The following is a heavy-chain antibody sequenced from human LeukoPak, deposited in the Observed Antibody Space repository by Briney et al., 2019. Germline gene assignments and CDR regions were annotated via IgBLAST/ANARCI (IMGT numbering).Heavy chain of an antibody. CDR2: IKSKADGETI. J-gene: IGHJ4*02. CDR1: GFTFTNAW. Sequence: PGGSLRLSCAASGFTFTNAWMNWVRKAPGKGLEWVGRIKSKADGETIDYAAPVKGRFTFSRDDSKNMLYLQMNSLKSEDTAVYYCPTLTSRGLSDSWGQGTLVTVSS. D-gene: IGHD1-20*01. CDR3: PTLTSRGLSDS. V-gene: IGHV3-15*07.